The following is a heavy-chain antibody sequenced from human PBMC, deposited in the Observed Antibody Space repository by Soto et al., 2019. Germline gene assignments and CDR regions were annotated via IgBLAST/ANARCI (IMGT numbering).Heavy chain of an antibody. V-gene: IGHV4-59*01. CDR2: MHYSGSS. D-gene: IGHD5-12*01. CDR1: GGSMRSYY. Sequence: QVQLQESGPGLVKPSETLSLTCTVSGGSMRSYYWSWIRQPPGNGLEWIGYMHYSGSSKYNPSLKTRVTISVDTSKNQFSLDLRSVTAADTAVYYGARDRGYSGYDPSYSYDGMDVWGHGTTVTVSS. J-gene: IGHJ6*02. CDR3: ARDRGYSGYDPSYSYDGMDV.